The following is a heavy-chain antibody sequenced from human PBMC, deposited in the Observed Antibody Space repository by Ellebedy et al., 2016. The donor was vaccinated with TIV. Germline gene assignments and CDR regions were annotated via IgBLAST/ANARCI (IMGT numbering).Heavy chain of an antibody. CDR1: GFTFSSYW. D-gene: IGHD5-12*01. CDR2: INSDGSST. CDR3: AREQVGYSCYDPLDY. J-gene: IGHJ4*02. V-gene: IGHV3-74*01. Sequence: PGGSLRLSCAASGFTFSSYWIHWVRQAPGKGLVWVSRINSDGSSTGYADSVKGRFTISRDNAKNTLYLQMNSLRAEDTAVYYCAREQVGYSCYDPLDYWGQGTLVTVSS.